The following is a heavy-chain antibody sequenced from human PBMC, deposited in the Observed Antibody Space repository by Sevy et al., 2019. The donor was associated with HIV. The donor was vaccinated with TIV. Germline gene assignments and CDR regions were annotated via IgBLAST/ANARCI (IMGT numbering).Heavy chain of an antibody. J-gene: IGHJ6*02. CDR2: ISTRSSAI. CDR3: ARESASGTPGGVYYYYYNMDV. D-gene: IGHD6-13*01. Sequence: GGSLRLSCVASGFTFSSFSMNWVRQAPGKGPEWISYISTRSSAIYYADSMKGRFTISRDNSKNSLYLQMNSLRAEDTAVYYCARESASGTPGGVYYYYYNMDVWGQGTTVTVSS. V-gene: IGHV3-48*01. CDR1: GFTFSSFS.